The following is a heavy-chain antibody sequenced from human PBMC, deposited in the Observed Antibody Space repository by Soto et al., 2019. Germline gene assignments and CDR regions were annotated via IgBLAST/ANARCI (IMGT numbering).Heavy chain of an antibody. CDR2: ISAYNGNT. Sequence: QVQLVQCGAEVKKPGASVKVSCKASGYACTSYGISWVRQAPGQGLEWMGWISAYNGNTNYAQKLQGRVTMTTDTATSTAYMELRSLRSDDTAVYYCARTNGGRTYYYYGMDVWGQGTTVTVSS. V-gene: IGHV1-18*01. D-gene: IGHD1-26*01. CDR3: ARTNGGRTYYYYGMDV. CDR1: GYACTSYG. J-gene: IGHJ6*02.